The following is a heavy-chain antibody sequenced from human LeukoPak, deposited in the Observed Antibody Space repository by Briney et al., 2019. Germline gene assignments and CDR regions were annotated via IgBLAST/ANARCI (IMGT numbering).Heavy chain of an antibody. CDR2: ISAYNGNT. D-gene: IGHD3-22*01. Sequence: GASVKVSCKASGYTFTSYGISWVRQAPGQGLEWMGWISAYNGNTNYAQKLQGRVTMTTDTSTSTAYMELRSLRSDDTAVYYCATYSINYYGSSGSLDYWGQGTLVTVSS. CDR1: GYTFTSYG. CDR3: ATYSINYYGSSGSLDY. J-gene: IGHJ4*02. V-gene: IGHV1-18*01.